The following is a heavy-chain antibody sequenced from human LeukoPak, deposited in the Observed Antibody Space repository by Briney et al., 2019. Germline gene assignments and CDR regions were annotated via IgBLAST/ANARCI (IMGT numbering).Heavy chain of an antibody. CDR2: INPAGGAA. J-gene: IGHJ4*02. CDR3: ARDTRELLGGYYFDY. Sequence: ASVKVSCKASGYPFLRFCIHWVRQAPGQGLDWMGKINPAGGAASYAQRFQGRVTVTRDTSASTVYMELSSLRSEDTAVYYCARDTRELLGGYYFDYWGQGALVTVSS. CDR1: GYPFLRFC. V-gene: IGHV1-46*01. D-gene: IGHD3-10*01.